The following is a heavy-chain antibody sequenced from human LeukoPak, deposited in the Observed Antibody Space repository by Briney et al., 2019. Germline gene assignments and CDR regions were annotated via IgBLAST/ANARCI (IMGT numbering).Heavy chain of an antibody. D-gene: IGHD6-6*01. CDR3: VREYSSSSGRAFDM. V-gene: IGHV3-74*01. CDR1: GFTFSSYW. J-gene: IGHJ3*02. CDR2: ISTDGSST. Sequence: GGSLRLSCAASGFTFSSYWMHWVRQAPGKGLVWVSRISTDGSSTNSEDSVKGRLTISRDNAKNTLYLQMNSLRAEDTAVYYCVREYSSSSGRAFDMWGQGTMVTVSP.